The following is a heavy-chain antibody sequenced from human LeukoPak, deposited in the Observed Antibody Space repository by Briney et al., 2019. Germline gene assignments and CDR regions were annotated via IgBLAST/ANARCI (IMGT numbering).Heavy chain of an antibody. Sequence: GGSLRLSCAASGFTFSSYWMSWVRQAPGKGLEWVAKIKPDGSETSYVDSVEGRFTISRDNAKNSLFLQMNSLRAEDTALYYCATFSSGFYPKEPFDIWGRGTMVSVSS. CDR2: IKPDGSET. V-gene: IGHV3-7*01. J-gene: IGHJ3*02. D-gene: IGHD3-22*01. CDR3: ATFSSGFYPKEPFDI. CDR1: GFTFSSYW.